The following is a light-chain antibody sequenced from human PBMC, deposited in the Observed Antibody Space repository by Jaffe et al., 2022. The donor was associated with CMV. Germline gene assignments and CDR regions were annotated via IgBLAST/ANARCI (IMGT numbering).Light chain of an antibody. Sequence: DIQMTQSPSSLSASVGDRVTITCQASQDISNYLNWYQQKPGKAPKLLIYDASNLETGVPSRFSGSGSGTDFTFTISSLQPEDLATYYCQQYDNLPSITFGQGTRLETK. V-gene: IGKV1-33*01. CDR2: DAS. J-gene: IGKJ5*01. CDR1: QDISNY. CDR3: QQYDNLPSIT.